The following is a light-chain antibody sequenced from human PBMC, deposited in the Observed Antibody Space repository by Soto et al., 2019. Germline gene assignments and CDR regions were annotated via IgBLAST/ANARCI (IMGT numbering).Light chain of an antibody. J-gene: IGLJ1*01. CDR3: SSYRRGSTYV. CDR1: SSDVGGYNY. Sequence: QSVLTQPASVSGSPGQSITVSCTGNSSDVGGYNYVSWYQQHPGKAPRLMIYDVTNRPSGVSDRFSGSKSGNTASLTISGLQAEDEADYYCSSYRRGSTYVFGTGTRSPS. V-gene: IGLV2-14*03. CDR2: DVT.